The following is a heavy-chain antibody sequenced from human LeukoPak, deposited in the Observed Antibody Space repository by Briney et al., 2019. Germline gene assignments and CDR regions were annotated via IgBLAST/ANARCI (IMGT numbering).Heavy chain of an antibody. J-gene: IGHJ4*02. CDR1: GGSFSGYF. D-gene: IGHD3-22*01. Sequence: PSETLSLTCAVYGGSFSGYFWTYVRQPPGKGLEWIGEINHRGSTNYNPSLKSRVTISVNTYKNEFSLRLSSVTAADTAVYYCARGSVYSGDSSVYFDYWGQGTLVTVSS. V-gene: IGHV4-34*01. CDR3: ARGSVYSGDSSVYFDY. CDR2: INHRGST.